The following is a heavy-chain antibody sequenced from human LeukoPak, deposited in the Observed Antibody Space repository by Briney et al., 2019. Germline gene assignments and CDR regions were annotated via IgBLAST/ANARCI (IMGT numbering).Heavy chain of an antibody. Sequence: SETLSLTCAVYGGSFSGYYWSWIRQPPGKGLEWIGEINHSGSTNYNPSLKSRVTISVDTSKNQFSLKLSSVTAADTAVYYCARGSGSARNYYDSCGYPIGYYYYMDVWGKGTTVTVSS. CDR1: GGSFSGYY. J-gene: IGHJ6*03. D-gene: IGHD3-22*01. V-gene: IGHV4-34*01. CDR2: INHSGST. CDR3: ARGSGSARNYYDSCGYPIGYYYYMDV.